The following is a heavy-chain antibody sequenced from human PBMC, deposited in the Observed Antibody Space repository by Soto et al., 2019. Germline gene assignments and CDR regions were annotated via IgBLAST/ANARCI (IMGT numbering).Heavy chain of an antibody. Sequence: GGSLRLSCAASGFTFSSYGMHWVRQAPGKGLEWVAVISYDGSNKYYADSVKGRFTISRDNSKNTLYLQMNSLRAEDTAVYYCAKENYYDSSGYYDAAGMDVWGQGTTVTVSS. D-gene: IGHD3-22*01. V-gene: IGHV3-30*18. J-gene: IGHJ6*02. CDR3: AKENYYDSSGYYDAAGMDV. CDR1: GFTFSSYG. CDR2: ISYDGSNK.